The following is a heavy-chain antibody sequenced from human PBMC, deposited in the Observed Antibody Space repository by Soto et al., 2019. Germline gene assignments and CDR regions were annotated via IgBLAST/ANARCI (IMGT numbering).Heavy chain of an antibody. Sequence: ASVKVSCKASGYIFTDYYMHWVRQAPGQELGWMGRINPNSGGTNYAQKFQGRVTMTRDTSMSTAYTELSSLRSEDTAVYYCASPRGSGRYYYYYGMDVWGQGTTVTVSS. V-gene: IGHV1-2*06. CDR2: INPNSGGT. D-gene: IGHD3-10*01. J-gene: IGHJ6*02. CDR1: GYIFTDYY. CDR3: ASPRGSGRYYYYYGMDV.